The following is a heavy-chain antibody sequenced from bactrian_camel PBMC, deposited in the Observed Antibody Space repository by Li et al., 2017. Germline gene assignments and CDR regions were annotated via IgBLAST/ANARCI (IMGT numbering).Heavy chain of an antibody. J-gene: IGHJ4*01. CDR2: LWDGHI. V-gene: IGHV3S67*01. CDR1: GVTGRRKC. Sequence: VQLVESGGGSVRPGGSLTLSCTASGVTGRRKCMAWFRQSPGKERENVAHLWDGHIFVDDSVKGRFTVSRDNSRGTLYLPRNSTLNLQVDSLKPEDTAIYYCAASARPKWITCGLDPLKYNYWGRGTQVTVS. CDR3: EDTAIYYCAASARPKWITCGLDPLKYNY. D-gene: IGHD3*01.